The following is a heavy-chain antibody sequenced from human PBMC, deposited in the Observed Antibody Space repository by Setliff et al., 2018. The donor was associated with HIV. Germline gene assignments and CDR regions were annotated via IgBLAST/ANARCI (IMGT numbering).Heavy chain of an antibody. V-gene: IGHV3-33*01. D-gene: IGHD1-1*01. CDR2: IWSDGSNK. Sequence: GGSLRLSCAASGFTFSTYGMHWVRQAPGKGLEWVAVIWSDGSNKYYADSVKGRFTISRDDSKNTVYLQMNSLTAEDTAVYYCASARIPTGGTSTSLDYWGQGALVTVSS. CDR1: GFTFSTYG. CDR3: ASARIPTGGTSTSLDY. J-gene: IGHJ4*02.